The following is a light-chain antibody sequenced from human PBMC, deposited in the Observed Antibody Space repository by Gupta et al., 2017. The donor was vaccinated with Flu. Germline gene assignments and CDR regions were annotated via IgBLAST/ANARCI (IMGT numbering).Light chain of an antibody. V-gene: IGLV2-11*03. CDR1: TVGGDKY. CDR2: GVN. CDR3: CSYAGNNIYV. J-gene: IGLJ2*01. Sequence: GQSVAISCSGGTVGGDKYVSWYQQHPGKTPKVMIYGVNKRPSGIPDRFSGTKSGNTASLTISGLQAEDEADYYCCSYAGNNIYVFGVGTKLTVL.